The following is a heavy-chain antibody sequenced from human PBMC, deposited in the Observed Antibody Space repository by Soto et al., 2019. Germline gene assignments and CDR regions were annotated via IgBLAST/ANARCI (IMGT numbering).Heavy chain of an antibody. Sequence: AALKLSCKSPGSTFTDYYIVWVLHPTAQGLECMGWMNANSANTCYARKFQGRVTMTWDSSISTGYMELSSLRSEDTAVYYCARGYYDSSGYYPIDYWGQGTLVTFSS. CDR1: GSTFTDYY. D-gene: IGHD3-22*01. CDR3: ARGYYDSSGYYPIDY. CDR2: MNANSANT. J-gene: IGHJ4*02. V-gene: IGHV1-8*01.